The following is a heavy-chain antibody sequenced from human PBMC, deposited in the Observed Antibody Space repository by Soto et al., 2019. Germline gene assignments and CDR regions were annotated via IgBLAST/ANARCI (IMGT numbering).Heavy chain of an antibody. Sequence: QVQLVQSGAEVKKPGSSVKVSCKASGGTFSSYAISWVRQAPGQGLEWMGGIIPIFGTANYAQKFQGSVTITADKSTSTAYMELSSLRSEDTAVYYCARRAHCSGGSCYSNWFDPWGQGTLVTVSS. J-gene: IGHJ5*02. D-gene: IGHD2-15*01. CDR2: IIPIFGTA. CDR3: ARRAHCSGGSCYSNWFDP. CDR1: GGTFSSYA. V-gene: IGHV1-69*06.